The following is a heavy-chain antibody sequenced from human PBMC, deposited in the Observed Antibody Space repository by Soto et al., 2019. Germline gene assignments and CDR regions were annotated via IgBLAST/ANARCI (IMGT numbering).Heavy chain of an antibody. CDR1: GGTFSSYA. D-gene: IGHD2-15*01. V-gene: IGHV1-69*12. CDR2: IIPIFGTA. J-gene: IGHJ4*02. CDR3: ARESRYCSGVSCYFLPGIDY. Sequence: QVQLVQSGAEVKKPGSSVKVSCKASGGTFSSYAISWVRQAPGQGLEWMGGIIPIFGTANYAEKFQGRVTITADESMSTAYMELRSLRSEDTVVYYCARESRYCSGVSCYFLPGIDYWGQGTLVTVSS.